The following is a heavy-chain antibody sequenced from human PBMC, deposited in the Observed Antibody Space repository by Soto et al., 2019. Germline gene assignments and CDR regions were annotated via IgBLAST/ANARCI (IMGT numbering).Heavy chain of an antibody. CDR1: GYTFTSYY. CDR2: INAGNGNT. CDR3: ARKYYYDSSAWWFDP. Sequence: ASVKVSCKASGYTFTSYYMHWVRQAPGQRLEWMGWINAGNGNTKYSQKFQGRVTITRDTSASTAYMELSSLRSEDTAVYYCARKYYYDSSAWWFDPWGQGTLVTVSS. J-gene: IGHJ5*02. D-gene: IGHD3-22*01. V-gene: IGHV1-3*01.